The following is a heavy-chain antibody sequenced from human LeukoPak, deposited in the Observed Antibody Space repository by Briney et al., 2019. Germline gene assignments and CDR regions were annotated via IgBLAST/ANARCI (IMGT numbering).Heavy chain of an antibody. D-gene: IGHD2-15*01. Sequence: SETLSLTCTVSGGSISSSSYYWGWIRQPRGKGLEWIGSIYYSGITYYNPSLKSRVTISVDTSKNQFSLKLSSVTAADTAVYYCARRGRYCSGGSCFIGLFDPWGQGTLVTVSS. CDR3: ARRGRYCSGGSCFIGLFDP. V-gene: IGHV4-39*01. J-gene: IGHJ5*02. CDR2: IYYSGIT. CDR1: GGSISSSSYY.